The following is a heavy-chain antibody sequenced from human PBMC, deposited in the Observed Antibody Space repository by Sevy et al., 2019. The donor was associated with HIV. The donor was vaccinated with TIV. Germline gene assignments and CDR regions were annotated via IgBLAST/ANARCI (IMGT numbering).Heavy chain of an antibody. CDR2: TFYDGANK. V-gene: IGHV3-33*01. D-gene: IGHD6-13*01. J-gene: IGHJ4*02. Sequence: GGSLRLSCAASGFAFSSYGMHWVRQAPGKGLEWVAVTFYDGANKNYADSVKGRFTISRDNSKNTLYLQMNSLRVEDRAVYYCARDWVAAAAGLDYWGQGTLVTVSS. CDR3: ARDWVAAAAGLDY. CDR1: GFAFSSYG.